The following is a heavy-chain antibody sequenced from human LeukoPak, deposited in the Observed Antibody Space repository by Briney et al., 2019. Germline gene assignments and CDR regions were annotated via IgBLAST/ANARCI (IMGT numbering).Heavy chain of an antibody. CDR1: GFTFSSFE. J-gene: IGHJ4*02. Sequence: PGGSLRLSCAASGFTFSSFEMNWVRQAPGKGLEWVSSIGSVTTYIYYADSVKGRFTISRDNAKNSLSLQMNSLRAEDTAVYYCARAIAVAGPYYFDYWGQGTLVTVSS. CDR3: ARAIAVAGPYYFDY. CDR2: IGSVTTYI. D-gene: IGHD6-19*01. V-gene: IGHV3-21*01.